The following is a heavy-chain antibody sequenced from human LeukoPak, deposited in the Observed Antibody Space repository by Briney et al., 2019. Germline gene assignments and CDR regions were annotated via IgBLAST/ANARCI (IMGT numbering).Heavy chain of an antibody. Sequence: SETLSLTCTVSGGSISSSSYYWGWLRQPPGKGLEWIGSIYYNGSTYYNPSLKSRVTISVDTSKNQFSLKLSSVTAADTAVYYCARLVRGVIFSYWGQGTLVTVSS. J-gene: IGHJ4*02. D-gene: IGHD3-10*01. V-gene: IGHV4-39*01. CDR1: GGSISSSSYY. CDR3: ARLVRGVIFSY. CDR2: IYYNGST.